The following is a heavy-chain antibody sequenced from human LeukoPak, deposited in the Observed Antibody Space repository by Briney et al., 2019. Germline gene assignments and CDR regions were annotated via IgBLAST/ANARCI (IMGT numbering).Heavy chain of an antibody. Sequence: SETLSLTCAVYGGSFSGYYWSWIRQPPGKGLEWIGEINHSGSTNYNPSLKSRVTISVDTSKNQFSLKLSSVTAADTAVYYCARRRYCSSTSCHADDYWGQGTLVTVSS. V-gene: IGHV4-34*01. CDR3: ARRRYCSSTSCHADDY. J-gene: IGHJ4*02. CDR1: GGSFSGYY. D-gene: IGHD2-2*01. CDR2: INHSGST.